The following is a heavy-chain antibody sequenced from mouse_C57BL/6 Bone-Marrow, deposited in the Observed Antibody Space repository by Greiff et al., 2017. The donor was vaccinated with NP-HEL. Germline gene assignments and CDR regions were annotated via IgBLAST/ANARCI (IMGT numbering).Heavy chain of an antibody. CDR3: AISQLDDAMDY. J-gene: IGHJ4*01. Sequence: QVQLQQPGAELVKPGASVKVSCKASGYTFTSYWMHWVKQRPGQGLEWIGRIHPSDSDTNYNQKFKGKATLTVDKSSSTAYMQLSSLTSDDSAVYYCAISQLDDAMDYWGQGTSVTVSS. CDR2: IHPSDSDT. CDR1: GYTFTSYW. V-gene: IGHV1-74*01. D-gene: IGHD4-1*02.